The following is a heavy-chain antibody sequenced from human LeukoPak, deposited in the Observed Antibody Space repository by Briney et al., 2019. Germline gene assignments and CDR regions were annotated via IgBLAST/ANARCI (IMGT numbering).Heavy chain of an antibody. CDR2: INHSGST. Sequence: SEILSLTCAVYGGSFSGYYWSWIRQPPGKGLEWIGEINHSGSTNYNPSLKSRVTISVDTSKNQFSLKLSSVTAADTAVYYCARDPGAAAGRRPRAGGNDYWGQGTLVTVSS. J-gene: IGHJ4*02. V-gene: IGHV4-34*01. CDR3: ARDPGAAAGRRPRAGGNDY. CDR1: GGSFSGYY. D-gene: IGHD6-13*01.